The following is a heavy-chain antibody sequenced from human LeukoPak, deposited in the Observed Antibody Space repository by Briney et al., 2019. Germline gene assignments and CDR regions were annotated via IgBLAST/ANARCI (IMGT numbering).Heavy chain of an antibody. CDR3: AREAARDRGSTWLFDL. D-gene: IGHD6-6*01. Sequence: GGSLRLSCAASGVTFSSYAMHRVRQAPGTGLEWVAVISYDGSTEYYADSVKGRFTISRDTSKNSVHLLMKSVRVEDTDEYYCAREAARDRGSTWLFDLWVRGTLVTVSS. CDR2: ISYDGSTE. V-gene: IGHV3-30-3*01. CDR1: GVTFSSYA. J-gene: IGHJ2*01.